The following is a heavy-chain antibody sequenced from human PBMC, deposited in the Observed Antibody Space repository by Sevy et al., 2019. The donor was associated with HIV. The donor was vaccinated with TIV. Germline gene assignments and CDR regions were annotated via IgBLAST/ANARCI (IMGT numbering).Heavy chain of an antibody. CDR2: IYPGDSDT. Sequence: GESLKISCKGSGYSFTSYCIGWVRQMPGKGLEWMGIIYPGDSDTRYSPSFQGQVTISADKSISTAYLQWSSLKTSDTAMYYCARHGSLAIKYYYGSGTDWFDPWGQGTLVTVSS. CDR3: ARHGSLAIKYYYGSGTDWFDP. J-gene: IGHJ5*02. CDR1: GYSFTSYC. V-gene: IGHV5-51*01. D-gene: IGHD3-10*01.